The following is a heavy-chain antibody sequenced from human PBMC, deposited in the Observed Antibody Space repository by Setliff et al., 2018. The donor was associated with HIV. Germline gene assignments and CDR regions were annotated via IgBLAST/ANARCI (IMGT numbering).Heavy chain of an antibody. J-gene: IGHJ3*02. V-gene: IGHV4-61*09. Sequence: SETLSLTCTVSGGSIGSGSHYWSWIRQPAGKGLEWIGHIYTTGSTSYNPSLKSRVTISADTSNNQFSLRLTSMTAADTAVYCCAKTSVGATGLYAFDIWGQGTMVTVSS. CDR2: IYTTGST. CDR3: AKTSVGATGLYAFDI. D-gene: IGHD1-26*01. CDR1: GGSIGSGSHY.